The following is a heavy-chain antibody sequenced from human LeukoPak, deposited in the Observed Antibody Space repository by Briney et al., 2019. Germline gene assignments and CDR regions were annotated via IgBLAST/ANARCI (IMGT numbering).Heavy chain of an antibody. V-gene: IGHV4-34*01. J-gene: IGHJ4*02. CDR3: ARGVGRSVRNCLLFRGAPVYFDY. CDR1: GGSFSGYY. CDR2: INHSGST. Sequence: SETLSLTCAVYGGSFSGYYWSWIRQPPGMGLEWIGEINHSGSTNYNPSLKSRVTISVDTSKNQFSLKLSSVTAADTAVYYCARGVGRSVRNCLLFRGAPVYFDYWGQETLVTVSS. D-gene: IGHD3-9*01.